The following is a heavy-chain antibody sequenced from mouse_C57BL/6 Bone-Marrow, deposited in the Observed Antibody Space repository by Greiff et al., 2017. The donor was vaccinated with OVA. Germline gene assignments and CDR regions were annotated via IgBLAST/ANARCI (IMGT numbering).Heavy chain of an antibody. V-gene: IGHV14-4*01. CDR3: TPYYSNSSFAY. CDR2: IDPENGDT. J-gene: IGHJ3*01. Sequence: EVKLQESGAELVRPGASVKLSCTASGFNIKDDYMHWVKQRPEQGLEWIGWIDPENGDTEYASKFQGKATITADTSSNTAYLQLSSLTSEDTAVYYCTPYYSNSSFAYWGQGTLVTVSA. CDR1: GFNIKDDY. D-gene: IGHD2-5*01.